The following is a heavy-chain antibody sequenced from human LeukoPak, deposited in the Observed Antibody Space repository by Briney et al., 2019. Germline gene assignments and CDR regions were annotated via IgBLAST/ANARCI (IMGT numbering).Heavy chain of an antibody. D-gene: IGHD5-12*01. V-gene: IGHV3-13*01. CDR2: IGKAGDT. J-gene: IGHJ6*02. CDR1: GFTFSSYD. CDR3: ARDPSGRGLDV. Sequence: GGSLRLSCTAPGFTFSSYDMHWVRQVPGEGLEWVSGIGKAGDTHYPGSVKGRFTISRENGRNSLYLQMNSLRAGDTAVYYCARDPSGRGLDVWGQGTTVTVSS.